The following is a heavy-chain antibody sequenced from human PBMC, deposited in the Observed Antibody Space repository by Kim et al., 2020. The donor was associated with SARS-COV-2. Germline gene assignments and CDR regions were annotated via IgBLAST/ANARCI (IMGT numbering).Heavy chain of an antibody. CDR3: ASDGRLDYNFWSGFRAGGLFAH. V-gene: IGHV3-33*01. J-gene: IGHJ4*02. CDR1: GSNFRSYG. D-gene: IGHD3-3*01. Sequence: GGSLRLSCEASGSNFRSYGMHWVRQAPGKGLESVAVIWYDGSHTYYADSVKGRFTISRDNFKNTLYLQMNSLRAEDTAVYYCASDGRLDYNFWSGFRAGGLFAHWGQGTLVTVSS. CDR2: IWYDGSHT.